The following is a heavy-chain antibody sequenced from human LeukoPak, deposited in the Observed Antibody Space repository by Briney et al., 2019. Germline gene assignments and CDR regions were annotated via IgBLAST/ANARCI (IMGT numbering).Heavy chain of an antibody. CDR3: ARRLGRSFDY. V-gene: IGHV1-3*04. Sequence: GASVKVSCKASGYTFINHALHWVRQAPGQRLEWMGWINIGNGNTKYSQNFQGRITITRDTSATTAYMDLSSLRSEDTAMYYCARRLGRSFDYWGQGTLVTVSS. D-gene: IGHD2-21*01. CDR2: INIGNGNT. CDR1: GYTFINHA. J-gene: IGHJ4*02.